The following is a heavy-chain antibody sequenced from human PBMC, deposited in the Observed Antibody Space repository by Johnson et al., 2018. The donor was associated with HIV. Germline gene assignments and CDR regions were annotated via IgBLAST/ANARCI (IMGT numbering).Heavy chain of an antibody. CDR3: WAQWTVITFGGPSAVDI. CDR2: IKSKTDGGTT. J-gene: IGHJ3*02. V-gene: IGHV3-15*01. D-gene: IGHD3-16*01. Sequence: VQLVESGGGLVKPGGSLRLSCAASGFTFSNAWITWVRQGPGKGLEWVGRIKSKTDGGTTDYAAPVKGRFSISSDDSTNTLHMQIRSLKTEDTAVYYCWAQWTVITFGGPSAVDIWGQGTVVTVS. CDR1: GFTFSNAW.